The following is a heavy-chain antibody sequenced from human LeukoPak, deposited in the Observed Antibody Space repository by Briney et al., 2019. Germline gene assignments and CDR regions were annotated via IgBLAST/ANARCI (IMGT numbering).Heavy chain of an antibody. Sequence: GASVKVSCKASGYTFTGYYMHWVRQAPGQGLEWMGWINPNSGGTDYAQKFQGRVTMTRDTSISTAYMELSRLRSDDTAVYYCARGRYSYGQPKEYDSWGQGTLVTVST. J-gene: IGHJ4*02. D-gene: IGHD5-18*01. CDR3: ARGRYSYGQPKEYDS. V-gene: IGHV1-2*02. CDR1: GYTFTGYY. CDR2: INPNSGGT.